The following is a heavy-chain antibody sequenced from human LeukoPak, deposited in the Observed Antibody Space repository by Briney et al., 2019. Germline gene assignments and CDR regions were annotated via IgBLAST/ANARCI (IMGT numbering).Heavy chain of an antibody. J-gene: IGHJ5*02. D-gene: IGHD3-22*01. V-gene: IGHV4-39*01. CDR1: GVAISSSGDY. CDR2: IYYSGNT. Sequence: KPSETLSLTCTVSGVAISSSGDYWGWIRQPPGKGLEWIGSIYYSGNTYYNPSLKSRVTISVDTSKNQFSLRLSSVTAADTAVYYCASQLTMIENWFDPWGQGTLVTVSS. CDR3: ASQLTMIENWFDP.